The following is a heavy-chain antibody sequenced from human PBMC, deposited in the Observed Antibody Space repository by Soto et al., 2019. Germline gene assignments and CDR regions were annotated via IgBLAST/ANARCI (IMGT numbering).Heavy chain of an antibody. V-gene: IGHV4-59*01. CDR2: IYYRGST. J-gene: IGHJ4*02. D-gene: IGHD2-2*01. CDR1: GGSITSYY. Sequence: QVQLQESGPGLVKPSETLSLTCTVSGGSITSYYWSWIRQPPGKGLEWIGYIYYRGSTSYNPSLKSRVTISVDTSKNQFSLKLSSVTAADTAVYYCARVYHVAWYYFDYWGQGTLVTVSS. CDR3: ARVYHVAWYYFDY.